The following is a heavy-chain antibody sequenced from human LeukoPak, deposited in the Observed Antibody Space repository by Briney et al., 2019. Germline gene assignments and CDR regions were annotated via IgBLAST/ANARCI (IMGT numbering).Heavy chain of an antibody. V-gene: IGHV3-21*01. Sequence: GGSLRLSCAASGFTFSSYSMNWVRQAPGKGRGWVSSISSSSSYIYFGDSVKGRFTISRDNAKNSLYLQMNSLRAEDTAVYYCARGDRYYDYMDVWGKGTTVTVSS. D-gene: IGHD2-21*02. CDR2: ISSSSSYI. CDR3: ARGDRYYDYMDV. J-gene: IGHJ6*03. CDR1: GFTFSSYS.